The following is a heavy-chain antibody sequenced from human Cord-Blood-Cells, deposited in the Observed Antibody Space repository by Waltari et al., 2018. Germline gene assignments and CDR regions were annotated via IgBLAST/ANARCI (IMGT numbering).Heavy chain of an antibody. D-gene: IGHD1-26*01. Sequence: QEQLQESGPGLVKPSETLSPTCAVTGYSISIGYYWDCIRQPPGKGLEWIVSIYHSGSTYYNPSLKSRVTISVDTSKNQFSLKLSSVTAADTAVYYCARDQSSGSYSTDYWSQGTLVTVSS. CDR3: ARDQSSGSYSTDY. CDR1: GYSISIGYY. CDR2: IYHSGST. J-gene: IGHJ4*02. V-gene: IGHV4-38-2*02.